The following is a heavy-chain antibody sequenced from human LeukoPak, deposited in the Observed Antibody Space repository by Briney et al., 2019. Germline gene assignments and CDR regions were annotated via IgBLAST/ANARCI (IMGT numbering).Heavy chain of an antibody. D-gene: IGHD3-3*01. V-gene: IGHV4-39*07. CDR1: GASISSGSNY. CDR2: IYSSGST. J-gene: IGHJ4*02. CDR3: ARDSSDFWSGYHL. Sequence: ASETLSLTCSVSGASISSGSNYWGWIRQPPGKTLEWIGSIYSSGSTYYNPSLKSRVIIIIDTPKNHFSLTLSSVTAADTAVYYCARDSSDFWSGYHLWGQGTLVTVSS.